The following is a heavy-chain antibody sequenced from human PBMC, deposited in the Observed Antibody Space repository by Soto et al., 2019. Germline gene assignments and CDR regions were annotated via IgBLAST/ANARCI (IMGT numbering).Heavy chain of an antibody. V-gene: IGHV3-21*01. D-gene: IGHD5-18*01. CDR2: ISSSSTYI. J-gene: IGHJ4*02. Sequence: GGSLRLSCAASGFTFSSYSMNWVRQAPGKGLEWVSSISSSSTYIYYADSVKGRFTISRDNAKNSLYLQMNSLRAEDTAVYYCARVPARGYSYGPLDYWGQGTLVTVSS. CDR3: ARVPARGYSYGPLDY. CDR1: GFTFSSYS.